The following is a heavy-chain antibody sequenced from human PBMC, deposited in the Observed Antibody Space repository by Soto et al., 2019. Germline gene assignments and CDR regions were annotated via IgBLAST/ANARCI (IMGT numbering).Heavy chain of an antibody. CDR2: IIPVFGTT. V-gene: IGHV1-69*01. CDR1: GGTFNSFG. D-gene: IGHD7-27*01. Sequence: QVHVVQSGAEVKKPGSSVNVTCKAFGGTFNSFGINWVRQAPGQGLEWMGGIIPVFGTTKYAQKFRDRVTLVADGPTSTSYMELRSLTSDDTAVYYCAIEVWGRGGYYLDSWGQGTLVTVSS. CDR3: AIEVWGRGGYYLDS. J-gene: IGHJ4*02.